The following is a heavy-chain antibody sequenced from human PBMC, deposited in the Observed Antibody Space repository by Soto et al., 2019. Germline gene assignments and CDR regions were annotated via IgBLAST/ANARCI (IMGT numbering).Heavy chain of an antibody. V-gene: IGHV3-33*08. D-gene: IGHD3-16*01. J-gene: IGHJ4*02. CDR2: ISDGGVKE. CDR3: ARGRRLGLSAPVDY. CDR1: GFSFSSYA. Sequence: PGGSLRLSCAASGFSFSSYAMHWVRQAPGKGLEWVAVISDGGVKESYADSVKGRFTISRDDSKNTLFLLINSLTGDGTALYHCARGRRLGLSAPVDYWGLGSLVTVSS.